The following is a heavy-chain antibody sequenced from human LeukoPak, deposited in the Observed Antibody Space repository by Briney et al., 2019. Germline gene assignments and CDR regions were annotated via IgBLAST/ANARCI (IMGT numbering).Heavy chain of an antibody. CDR1: GGSISSFY. J-gene: IGHJ4*02. Sequence: PSETLSLTCTVSGGSISSFYWSWIRQPPGKGLEWIGYIYYSGNTNYNPSLKSRVTISVDTSKNQFSLKLNSVTAADTAVYYCARGMTYGDPDYWGQGTLVTVSS. D-gene: IGHD4-17*01. V-gene: IGHV4-59*01. CDR3: ARGMTYGDPDY. CDR2: IYYSGNT.